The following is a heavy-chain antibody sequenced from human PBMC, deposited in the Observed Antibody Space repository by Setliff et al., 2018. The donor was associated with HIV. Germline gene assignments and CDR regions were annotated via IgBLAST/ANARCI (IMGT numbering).Heavy chain of an antibody. V-gene: IGHV1-3*04. Sequence: ASVKVSCKASGYTFSSYAINWVRQAPGQRLEWMGRINTGNGNTRYSQNFQGRFTISRDNAKKSLYLQVDNLTVDDTAVYFCARGRCSDAACFFDYWGQGTLVTVSS. D-gene: IGHD3-16*01. CDR2: INTGNGNT. CDR3: ARGRCSDAACFFDY. J-gene: IGHJ4*02. CDR1: GYTFSSYA.